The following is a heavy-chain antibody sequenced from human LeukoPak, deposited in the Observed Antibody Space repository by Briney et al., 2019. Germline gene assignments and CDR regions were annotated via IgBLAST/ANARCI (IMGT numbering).Heavy chain of an antibody. J-gene: IGHJ4*02. V-gene: IGHV1-18*01. CDR3: ARDRGYDSSGYYAVPAF. CDR2: ISAYNGNT. Sequence: ASVKVSCKASGYTFTSYGISWVRQAPGQGLEWMGWISAYNGNTNYAQKLQGRVTMTTDTSTSTAYMELRSLRSDDTAVYYCARDRGYDSSGYYAVPAFWGQGTLVTVSS. D-gene: IGHD3-22*01. CDR1: GYTFTSYG.